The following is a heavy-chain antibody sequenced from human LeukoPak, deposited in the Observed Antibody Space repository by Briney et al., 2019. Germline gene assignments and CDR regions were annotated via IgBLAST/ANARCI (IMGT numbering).Heavy chain of an antibody. J-gene: IGHJ4*02. CDR3: ARDLVVAGTYGFGN. Sequence: GGSLRLSCAASGFSVSSDYMSWVRQAPGKGLEWVSSIYSGGKTLYADSVKDRFTISRDNSENTLHLQMTSLRVEDAAMYYCARDLVVAGTYGFGNWGQGTLVTVSS. V-gene: IGHV3-66*01. D-gene: IGHD2-15*01. CDR2: IYSGGKT. CDR1: GFSVSSDY.